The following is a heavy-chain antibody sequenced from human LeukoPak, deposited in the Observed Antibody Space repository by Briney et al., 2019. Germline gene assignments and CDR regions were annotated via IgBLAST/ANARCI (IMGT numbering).Heavy chain of an antibody. CDR3: ARDTGYSGSWFDH. D-gene: IGHD5-12*01. Sequence: TSETLSLTCTVSGGSISSGDYYWSWIRQPPGKGLEWIGYIYYSGSTYYNPSLKSRVTISVDTSKNQFSLKLSSVTAADTAVYYCARDTGYSGSWFDHWGQGTLVTVSS. J-gene: IGHJ5*02. CDR2: IYYSGST. V-gene: IGHV4-30-4*01. CDR1: GGSISSGDYY.